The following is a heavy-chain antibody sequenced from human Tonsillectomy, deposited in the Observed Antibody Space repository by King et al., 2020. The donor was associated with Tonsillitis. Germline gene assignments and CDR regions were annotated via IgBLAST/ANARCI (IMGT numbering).Heavy chain of an antibody. V-gene: IGHV1-2*02. CDR1: GYTFTAYY. CDR3: ARDLGYSGYDGAFNI. D-gene: IGHD5-12*01. CDR2: IHPNSGGT. Sequence: AQLVQSGAEVKKPGASVKVSCKASGYTFTAYYIHWVRQAPGQGLEWMGWIHPNSGGTNYAQRFQGRVTMTRDTSIRIAYMELSRLRSDDTAVYYCARDLGYSGYDGAFNIWGQGTMVTVSS. J-gene: IGHJ3*02.